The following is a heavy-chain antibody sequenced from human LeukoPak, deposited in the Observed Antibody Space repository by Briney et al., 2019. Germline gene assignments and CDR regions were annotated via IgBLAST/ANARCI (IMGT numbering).Heavy chain of an antibody. CDR3: ARDLGRYYAMGY. D-gene: IGHD3-10*01. J-gene: IGHJ4*02. Sequence: PSETLSLTCTVSGGSISSYYWSWIRQPPGKGLEWIGYIYYSGSTNYNPSLKSRVTISVDTSKNQFSLKLSSVTAADTAVYYCARDLGRYYAMGYWGQGTLVTVSS. CDR2: IYYSGST. V-gene: IGHV4-59*12. CDR1: GGSISSYY.